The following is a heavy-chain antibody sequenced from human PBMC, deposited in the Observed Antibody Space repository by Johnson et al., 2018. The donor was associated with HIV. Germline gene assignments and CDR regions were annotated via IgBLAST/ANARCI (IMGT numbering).Heavy chain of an antibody. CDR1: GFTFSNYW. CDR2: IKEDGSEE. Sequence: VQLVESGGGVVQPGGSLRLSCAASGFTFSNYWMSWVRQAPGKGLEWVANIKEDGSEEYYVDSLEGRFTISRDNSKNTLYLQMNSLGAEDTAVYYCARDSLAHDAFDIWGQGTMVTVSS. V-gene: IGHV3-7*01. J-gene: IGHJ3*02. CDR3: ARDSLAHDAFDI.